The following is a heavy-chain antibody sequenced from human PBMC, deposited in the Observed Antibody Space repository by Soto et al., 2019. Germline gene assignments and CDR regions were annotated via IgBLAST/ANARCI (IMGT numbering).Heavy chain of an antibody. J-gene: IGHJ4*02. V-gene: IGHV4-30-4*01. D-gene: IGHD2-8*02. CDR2: MYSSGST. CDR3: DRATDWGTGDACRRYFDS. CDR1: GGAINSDYYY. Sequence: QVRLQESGPGLVKSSQTLSLTCSVPGGAINSDYYYWGWVRQPPGKGLEWIGYMYSSGSTYSNPSFNSPVAMSVDTSKNHFSLSLTAVTSADTAVYFCDRATDWGTGDACRRYFDSWGQGIPVTVPS.